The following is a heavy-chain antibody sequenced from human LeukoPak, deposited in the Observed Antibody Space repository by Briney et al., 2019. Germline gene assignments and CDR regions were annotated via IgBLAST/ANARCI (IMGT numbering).Heavy chain of an antibody. CDR1: GFTFSSYS. D-gene: IGHD6-13*01. J-gene: IGHJ4*02. CDR3: ARDVTYSSSWYWYFDY. V-gene: IGHV3-21*01. CDR2: ISSSSSYI. Sequence: GGSLRLSCAASGFTFSSYSMNWVRQAPGKGLEWVSSISSSSSYIYYADSVKGRFTISRDNAKNSLYLQMNSLRAEDTAVYYCARDVTYSSSWYWYFDYWGQGTLVTVSS.